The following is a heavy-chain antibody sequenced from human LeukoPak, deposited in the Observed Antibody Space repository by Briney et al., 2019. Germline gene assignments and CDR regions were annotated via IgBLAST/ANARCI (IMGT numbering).Heavy chain of an antibody. D-gene: IGHD3-9*01. CDR3: AREGPPYYDVLTGYSRGDAFDI. CDR2: INQDGSEK. V-gene: IGHV3-7*01. J-gene: IGHJ3*02. CDR1: GFTFSSYG. Sequence: PGGSLRLSCAASGFTFSSYGMHWVRQAPGKGLEWVANINQDGSEKYYVDSVKGRFTISRDNAKSSLFLQMSSLRVEDTAVYYCAREGPPYYDVLTGYSRGDAFDIWGQGTMVTVSS.